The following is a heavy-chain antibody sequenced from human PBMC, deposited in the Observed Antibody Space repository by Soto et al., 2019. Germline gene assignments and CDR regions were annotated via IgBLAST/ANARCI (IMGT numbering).Heavy chain of an antibody. Sequence: GESLKISCKGSGYSFTSYWIGWVRQMPGKGLEWMGIIYPGDSDTRYSPSFQGQVTISADKSISTAYLQWSSLKASDTAMYYCVRGGEAVAGHYYYYYYGMDVWGQGTTVTVSS. CDR3: VRGGEAVAGHYYYYYYGMDV. V-gene: IGHV5-51*01. CDR2: IYPGDSDT. CDR1: GYSFTSYW. J-gene: IGHJ6*02. D-gene: IGHD6-13*01.